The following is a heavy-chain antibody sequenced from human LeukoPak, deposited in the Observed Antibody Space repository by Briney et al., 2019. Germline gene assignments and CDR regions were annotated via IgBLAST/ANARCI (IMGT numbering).Heavy chain of an antibody. CDR1: GFTFSSYA. J-gene: IGHJ4*02. Sequence: GSLRLSCAASGFTFSSYAMSWVRQAPGNGLEWVSAISGSGGSTYYADSVKGRFTISRDNSKNTLYLQMNSLRAEDTAVYYCAKVLGMSIAARLSFDYWGQGTLVTVSS. CDR2: ISGSGGST. V-gene: IGHV3-23*01. CDR3: AKVLGMSIAARLSFDY. D-gene: IGHD6-6*01.